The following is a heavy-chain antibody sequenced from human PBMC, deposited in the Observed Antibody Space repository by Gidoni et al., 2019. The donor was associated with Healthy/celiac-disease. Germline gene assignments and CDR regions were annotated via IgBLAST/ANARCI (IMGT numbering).Heavy chain of an antibody. Sequence: QLQLQESGPGLVKPSETLSLTCTVPGGSISSSSYYWGWIRQPPGKGLEWIGSIYYSGSTYYNPSLKSRVTISVDTSKNQFSLKLSSVTAADTAVYYCARQNQYYDFWSGYYTGDDYWGQGTLVTVSS. D-gene: IGHD3-3*01. CDR2: IYYSGST. V-gene: IGHV4-39*01. CDR1: GGSISSSSYY. CDR3: ARQNQYYDFWSGYYTGDDY. J-gene: IGHJ4*02.